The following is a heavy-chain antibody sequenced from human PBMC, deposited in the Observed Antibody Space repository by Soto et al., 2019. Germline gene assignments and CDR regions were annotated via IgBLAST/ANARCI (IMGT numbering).Heavy chain of an antibody. Sequence: QVQLQESGPGLVKPSETLSLTCTVSGGSITRGGYYWSWIRQHPGKGLEWIGYIYNSGTTYYNPPFKSRVPISVATSKNQFSLKLTSVTAADTAVYYCARDPAPWGQGTLGTVSS. J-gene: IGHJ5*02. CDR2: IYNSGTT. CDR3: ARDPAP. V-gene: IGHV4-31*03. CDR1: GGSITRGGYY.